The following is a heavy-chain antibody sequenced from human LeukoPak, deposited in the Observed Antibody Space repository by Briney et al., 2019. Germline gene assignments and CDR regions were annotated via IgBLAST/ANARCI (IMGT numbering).Heavy chain of an antibody. D-gene: IGHD6-6*01. CDR1: GYTCTGYY. V-gene: IGHV1-2*02. CDR3: ARPRGYSSSDFDY. J-gene: IGHJ4*02. Sequence: ASVKVSCTASGYTCTGYYMHWVRQAPGQGLEWMGWINPNSGGTNYAQKFQGRVTMTRDTSISTAYMELSRLSSDDTAVYYCARPRGYSSSDFDYWGQGTLVTVSS. CDR2: INPNSGGT.